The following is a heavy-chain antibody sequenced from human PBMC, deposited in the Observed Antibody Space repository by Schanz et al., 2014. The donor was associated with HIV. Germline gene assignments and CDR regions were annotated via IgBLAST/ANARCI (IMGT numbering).Heavy chain of an antibody. CDR3: ARAPSDFWMAYFDY. D-gene: IGHD3-3*01. J-gene: IGHJ4*02. V-gene: IGHV3-30*04. CDR2: ISYEGSKT. Sequence: QVQLVESGGGVVQPGRSLRLSCAASGFTFSSFAMHWVRQAPGKGLEWVALISYEGSKTYYADSVKGRFTISRDTFKNTVYLQMNSLRSEDTAVYYCARAPSDFWMAYFDYWGQGTLVTVSS. CDR1: GFTFSSFA.